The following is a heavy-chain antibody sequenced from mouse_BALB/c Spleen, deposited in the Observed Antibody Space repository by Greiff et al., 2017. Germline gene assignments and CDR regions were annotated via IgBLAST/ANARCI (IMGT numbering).Heavy chain of an antibody. CDR3: ARVYGSSYDWYFDV. J-gene: IGHJ1*01. CDR2: IWGDGST. V-gene: IGHV2-6-7*01. CDR1: GFSLTGYG. Sequence: VQLKESGPGLVAPSQSLSITCTVSGFSLTGYGVNWVRQPPGKGLEWLGMIWGDGSTDYNSALKSRLSISKDNSKSQVFLKMNSLQTDDTARYYCARVYGSSYDWYFDVWGAGTTVTVSS. D-gene: IGHD1-1*01.